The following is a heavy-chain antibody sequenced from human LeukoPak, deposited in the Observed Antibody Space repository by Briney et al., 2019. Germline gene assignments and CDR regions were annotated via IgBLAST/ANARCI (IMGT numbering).Heavy chain of an antibody. CDR1: GGSFSGYY. D-gene: IGHD5-18*01. CDR3: ARERGYSYWSYFDY. J-gene: IGHJ4*02. V-gene: IGHV4-34*01. Sequence: PSETLSLTCAVYGGSFSGYYWSWIRQPPGKWLEWIGEINHSGSTNYNPSLKSRVTISVDTSKNQFSLKLSSVTAADTAVHYCARERGYSYWSYFDYWGQGTLVTVSS. CDR2: INHSGST.